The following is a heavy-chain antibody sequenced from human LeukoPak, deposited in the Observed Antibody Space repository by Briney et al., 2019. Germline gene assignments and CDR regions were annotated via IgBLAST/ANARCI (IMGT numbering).Heavy chain of an antibody. CDR1: GFTFSSYG. V-gene: IGHV3-33*01. Sequence: PGRSLRLSCAVSGFTFSSYGMHWVRQAPGKGLEWVAVIWYDGSNKYYADSVKGRFTISRDSSKNTLDLQMNSLRAEDTAVYYCVRVGYTNYGIDYWGQGTLVTVSS. CDR2: IWYDGSNK. CDR3: VRVGYTNYGIDY. J-gene: IGHJ4*02. D-gene: IGHD4-11*01.